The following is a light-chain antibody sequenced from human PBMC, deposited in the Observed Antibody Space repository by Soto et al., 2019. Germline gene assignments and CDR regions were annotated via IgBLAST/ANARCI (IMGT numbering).Light chain of an antibody. CDR3: QQYNSYLFT. Sequence: DIQMTQSPSTLSASVGDRVTITCRASQSISSWLAWYQQKPGKAPKLLIYKASSLESGVPSRFSGSGSGTEFTLTISSLQPDDFATYDCQQYNSYLFTFGHGTKVDIK. V-gene: IGKV1-5*03. CDR2: KAS. CDR1: QSISSW. J-gene: IGKJ3*01.